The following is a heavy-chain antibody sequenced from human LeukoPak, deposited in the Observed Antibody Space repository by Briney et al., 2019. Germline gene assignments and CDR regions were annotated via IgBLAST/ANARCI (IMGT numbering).Heavy chain of an antibody. V-gene: IGHV4-59*01. D-gene: IGHD4-11*01. CDR1: GFTFSSYA. CDR2: IYYSGST. Sequence: GSLRLSCVVSGFTFSSYAMSWIRQPPGKGLEWIAYIYYSGSTNYNPSLKSRVTISVDTSKNQFSLKLSSVTAADTAVYYCARDTLQADYFDYWGQGTLVTVSS. J-gene: IGHJ4*02. CDR3: ARDTLQADYFDY.